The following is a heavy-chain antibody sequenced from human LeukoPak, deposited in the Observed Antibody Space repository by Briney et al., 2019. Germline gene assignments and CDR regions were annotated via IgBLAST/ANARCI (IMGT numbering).Heavy chain of an antibody. CDR1: GFTFSSYA. V-gene: IGHV3-23*01. Sequence: PGGSLRLSCAASGFTFSSYAMSWVRQAPGKGLEWVSAISGSGGSTYYADSVKGRFTISRDNSKNTLYLQMNSLRAEDTAVYYCAKDAMVRGVITYYFDYWGQGTLATVSS. J-gene: IGHJ4*02. CDR2: ISGSGGST. D-gene: IGHD3-10*01. CDR3: AKDAMVRGVITYYFDY.